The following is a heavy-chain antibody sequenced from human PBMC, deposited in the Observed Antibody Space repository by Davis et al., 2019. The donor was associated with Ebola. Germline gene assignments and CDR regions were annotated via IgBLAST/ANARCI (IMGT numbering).Heavy chain of an antibody. CDR2: INHSGST. J-gene: IGHJ4*02. CDR1: GGSISSSNW. D-gene: IGHD5-18*01. CDR3: ARGGYSYGFDY. V-gene: IGHV4-4*02. Sequence: MPSETLSLTCAVSGGSISSSNWWSWVRQPPGKGLGWIGEINHSGSTNYNPSLKSRVTISVDTSKNQFSLKLSSVTAADTAVYYCARGGYSYGFDYWGQGTLVTVSS.